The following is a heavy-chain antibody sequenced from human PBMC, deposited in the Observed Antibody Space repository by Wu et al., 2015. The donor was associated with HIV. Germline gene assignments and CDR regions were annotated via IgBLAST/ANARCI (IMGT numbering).Heavy chain of an antibody. CDR1: GFIFTDFF. Sequence: QVQLVQSGIEVRKSGASVKVSCKASGFIFTDFFLHWVRQAPGQGLEWMGWINANSGDTRYAQKFQGRVTLTRDTSSTTTYMELSGLRSDDTAIYYCARYIAYCYFDFWGRGTLVTVSS. D-gene: IGHD3-16*02. J-gene: IGHJ2*01. CDR3: ARYIAYCYFDF. CDR2: INANSGDT. V-gene: IGHV1-2*02.